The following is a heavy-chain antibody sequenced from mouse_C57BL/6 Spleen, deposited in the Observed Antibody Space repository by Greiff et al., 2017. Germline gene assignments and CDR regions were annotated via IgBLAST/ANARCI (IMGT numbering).Heavy chain of an antibody. CDR1: GFTFSDYY. CDR3: ARHGDYGNYGYYFDY. V-gene: IGHV5-12*01. D-gene: IGHD2-1*01. CDR2: ISNGGGST. Sequence: DVKLVESGGGLVQPGGSLKLSCAASGFTFSDYYMYWVRQTPEKRLEWVAYISNGGGSTYYPDTVKGRFTISRDNAKNTLYLQMSRLKSEDTAMYYCARHGDYGNYGYYFDYWGQGTTLTVSS. J-gene: IGHJ2*01.